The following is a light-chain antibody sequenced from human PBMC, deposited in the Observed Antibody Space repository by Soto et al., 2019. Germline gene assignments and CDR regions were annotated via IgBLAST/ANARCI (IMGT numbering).Light chain of an antibody. Sequence: QSVLTQPASVSGSPGQSIAISCTGTSSDVGHYTYVSWYQQHPGKAPKLVIFEVSNRPSGISNRFSGSKSGNTASLTISGLQAEDEADYYCSSYTTGSTLVVFGGGTKVTVL. CDR1: SSDVGHYTY. V-gene: IGLV2-14*01. CDR3: SSYTTGSTLVV. CDR2: EVS. J-gene: IGLJ2*01.